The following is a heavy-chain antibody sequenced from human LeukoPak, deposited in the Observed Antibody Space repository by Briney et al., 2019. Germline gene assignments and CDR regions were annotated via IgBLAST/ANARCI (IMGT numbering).Heavy chain of an antibody. CDR2: ISYSGST. D-gene: IGHD3-22*01. J-gene: IGHJ4*02. V-gene: IGHV4-30-4*08. CDR3: ATMEYDSSSGY. Sequence: SSETLSLTCAVSGGSISSGDYYWSWIRQPPGKGLEWIGYISYSGSTYYNPSLKSRLTISVDTSKNQLSLKLSSVTAADTAVYYCATMEYDSSSGYWGQGTLVTVSS. CDR1: GGSISSGDYY.